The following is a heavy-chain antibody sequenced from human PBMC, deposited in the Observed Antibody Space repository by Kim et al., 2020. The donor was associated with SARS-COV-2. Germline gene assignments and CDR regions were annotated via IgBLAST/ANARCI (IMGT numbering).Heavy chain of an antibody. V-gene: IGHV1-3*01. CDR1: GYTFTSYA. J-gene: IGHJ5*02. Sequence: ASVKVSCKASGYTFTSYAMHWVRQAPGQRLEWMGWINAGNGNTKYSQKFQGRVTITRDTSASTAYMELSSLRSEDTAVYYCAREERAYGSGSGRWFDPWGQGTLVTVSS. D-gene: IGHD3-10*01. CDR2: INAGNGNT. CDR3: AREERAYGSGSGRWFDP.